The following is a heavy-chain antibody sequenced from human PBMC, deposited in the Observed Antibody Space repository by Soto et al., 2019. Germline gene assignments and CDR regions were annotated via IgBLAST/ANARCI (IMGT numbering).Heavy chain of an antibody. J-gene: IGHJ4*02. CDR2: ISDTGGDS. D-gene: IGHD1-1*01. Sequence: GGSLRLSCEASGFTFINYAMSWVRQAPGKGLEWVASISDTGGDSYYADSMDGRFTISRDNSKNTLYLQINSLRAEDTAVYYCVRDLYRSATMPCLDHWGQGTLVTVSS. CDR1: GFTFINYA. CDR3: VRDLYRSATMPCLDH. V-gene: IGHV3-23*01.